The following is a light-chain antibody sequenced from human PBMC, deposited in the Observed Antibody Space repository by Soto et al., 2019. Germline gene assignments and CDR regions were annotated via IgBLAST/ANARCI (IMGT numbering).Light chain of an antibody. CDR2: AAS. V-gene: IGKV1-39*01. CDR3: QQSYSTPRT. CDR1: QSISSY. J-gene: IGKJ1*01. Sequence: DIEMSQSPYSLSASVGDRVTITCRASQSISSYLNWYQQKPGKAPKFLIYAASSLQSGVPSRFSGSGSGTDFTLTISSLQPEDFATYYCQQSYSTPRTCGQGTKVEIK.